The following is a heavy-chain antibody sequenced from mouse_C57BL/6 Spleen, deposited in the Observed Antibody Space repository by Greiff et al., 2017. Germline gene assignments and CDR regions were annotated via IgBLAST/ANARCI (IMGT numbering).Heavy chain of an antibody. CDR3: ARAYYYCIRGGAWFAY. Sequence: QVQLKQSGAELVKPGASVKISCKASGYAFSSYWMNWVKQRPGKGLEWIGQIYPGDGDTNYNGKVKGKATLTADKSSSTADMQLSSLTSEVSAVSFCARAYYYCIRGGAWFAYWGQGTLVTVSA. J-gene: IGHJ3*01. CDR2: IYPGDGDT. V-gene: IGHV1-80*01. D-gene: IGHD1-1*01. CDR1: GYAFSSYW.